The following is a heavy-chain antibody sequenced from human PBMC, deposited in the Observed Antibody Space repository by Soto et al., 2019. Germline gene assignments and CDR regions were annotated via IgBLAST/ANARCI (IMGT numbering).Heavy chain of an antibody. J-gene: IGHJ4*02. V-gene: IGHV3-23*01. Sequence: SLRLSCAASAFTFKNYAMSWVRQAPGKGLEWVSGIGGSGRTTYYADSVKGRFTISRDNSNNTLFLQMNSLRAEDTAVYYCAKSRYSDSSGDFYDYWGQGTLVTVS. D-gene: IGHD3-22*01. CDR3: AKSRYSDSSGDFYDY. CDR2: IGGSGRTT. CDR1: AFTFKNYA.